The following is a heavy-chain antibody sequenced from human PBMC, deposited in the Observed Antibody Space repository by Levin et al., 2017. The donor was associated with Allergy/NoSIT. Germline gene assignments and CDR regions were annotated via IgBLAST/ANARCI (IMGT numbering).Heavy chain of an antibody. D-gene: IGHD1-7*01. CDR2: IDWDDDK. V-gene: IGHV2-70*11. Sequence: QTLSLPCTFSGFSLRTSGMCVSWIRQPPGKALEWLARIDWDDDKYYSTSLKTRLTISKDTSKNQVVLTMTNMDPVDTATYYCARELRPYYYGMDVWGQGTTVTVSS. CDR3: ARELRPYYYGMDV. J-gene: IGHJ6*02. CDR1: GFSLRTSGMC.